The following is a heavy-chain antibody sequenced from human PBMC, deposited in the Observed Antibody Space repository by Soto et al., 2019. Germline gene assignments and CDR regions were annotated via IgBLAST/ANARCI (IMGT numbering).Heavy chain of an antibody. CDR2: IYYTGST. CDR3: ARRYTLFGVAILDY. Sequence: PSETLSLTCTVSGGSISTSSYYWGWVRQPPGKGLEWIGSIYYTGSTYYNPSLKSRVTISGDTSKNQFSLKLRSVTAADTAVYYCARRYTLFGVAILDYWGQGILVTVSS. D-gene: IGHD3-3*01. J-gene: IGHJ4*02. CDR1: GGSISTSSYY. V-gene: IGHV4-39*01.